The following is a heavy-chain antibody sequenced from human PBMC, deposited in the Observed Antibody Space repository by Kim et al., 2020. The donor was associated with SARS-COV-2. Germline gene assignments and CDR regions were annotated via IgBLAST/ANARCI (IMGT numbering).Heavy chain of an antibody. Sequence: SGPTLVNPTQTLTLTCTFSGFSLSTSGMCVSWIRQPPGKALEWLARIDWDDDKYYSTSLKTTLTISKDTSKNQVVLTMTNMDPVDTATYYCARGIVVVQAAMGLLRGYDSWGQGTLVTLSS. CDR3: ARGIVVVQAAMGLLRGYDS. CDR1: GFSLSTSGMC. CDR2: IDWDDDK. V-gene: IGHV2-70*11. J-gene: IGHJ4*02. D-gene: IGHD2-2*01.